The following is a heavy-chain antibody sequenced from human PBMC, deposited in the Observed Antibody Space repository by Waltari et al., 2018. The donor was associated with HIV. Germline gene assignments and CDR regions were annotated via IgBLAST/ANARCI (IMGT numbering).Heavy chain of an antibody. V-gene: IGHV4-34*01. CDR2: INHTGTS. CDR1: GASFSGYY. CDR3: ASCHDYSDYEVYYYYVMDV. D-gene: IGHD4-17*01. Sequence: QVRLQQWGAGLLKPSETLSLTCAVYGASFSGYYWTWIRQPPGKGLGWIGEINHTGTSNYNPSLKSRVTISRDTSKNQFSLKLSSVTAADTAVYYCASCHDYSDYEVYYYYVMDVWGQGTTVTVSS. J-gene: IGHJ6*02.